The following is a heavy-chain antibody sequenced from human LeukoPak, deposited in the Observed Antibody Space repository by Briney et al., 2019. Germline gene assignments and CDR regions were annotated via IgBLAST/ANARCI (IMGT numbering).Heavy chain of an antibody. D-gene: IGHD5-18*01. V-gene: IGHV3-21*04. CDR3: ARPIDTAMVDAFDI. J-gene: IGHJ3*02. CDR2: ITSSSSYI. CDR1: GFTFSSYS. Sequence: GGSLRLSCAASGFTFSSYSMNWVRQAPGKGLEWVSSITSSSSYIYYADSVKGRFTISRDNAKNSLYLQMNSLRAEDTALYYCARPIDTAMVDAFDIWGQGTMVTVSS.